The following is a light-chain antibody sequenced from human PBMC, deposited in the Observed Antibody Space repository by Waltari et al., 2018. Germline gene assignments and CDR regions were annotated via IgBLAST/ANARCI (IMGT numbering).Light chain of an antibody. V-gene: IGKV3-15*01. J-gene: IGKJ5*01. Sequence: EMVMTQSQASLSVSPGETATLSCRASQSVNTDLAWYQQKPGQAPRLFIYGASTRTTDVPARFSGSGSGTEFTLTISSLQSEDFAVYYCQQYNTWPSVTFGQGTRLQIK. CDR2: GAS. CDR3: QQYNTWPSVT. CDR1: QSVNTD.